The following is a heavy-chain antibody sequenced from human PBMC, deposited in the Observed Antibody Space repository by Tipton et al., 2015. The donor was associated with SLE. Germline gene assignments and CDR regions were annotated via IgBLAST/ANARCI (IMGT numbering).Heavy chain of an antibody. Sequence: SLRLSCAASGFTFSSYAMSWVRQAPGKGLEWVSAISGSGGSTYYADSVKGRFTISRDNSKNTLYLQMNSLRAEDTAVYYCARGGTSSSSDYYYMDVWGKGTTVTVSS. D-gene: IGHD6-6*01. CDR1: GFTFSSYA. CDR3: ARGGTSSSSDYYYMDV. J-gene: IGHJ6*03. V-gene: IGHV3-23*01. CDR2: ISGSGGST.